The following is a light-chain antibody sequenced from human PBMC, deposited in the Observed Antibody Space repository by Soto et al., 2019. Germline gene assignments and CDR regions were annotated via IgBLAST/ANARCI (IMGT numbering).Light chain of an antibody. V-gene: IGKV1-5*01. J-gene: IGKJ2*01. Sequence: GDRVTITCRASQSISSWLAWYQQKPGKAPKLLIYDASSLESGVPSRFSGSGSGTEFTFTISSLQPDDFATYYCQQYNSYPYTFGQGTKLEIK. CDR3: QQYNSYPYT. CDR2: DAS. CDR1: QSISSW.